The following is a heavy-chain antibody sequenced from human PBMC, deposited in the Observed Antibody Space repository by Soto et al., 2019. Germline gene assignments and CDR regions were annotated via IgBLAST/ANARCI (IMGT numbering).Heavy chain of an antibody. CDR2: ISSSSSTI. CDR3: ARDGHIAVAGAVDY. V-gene: IGHV3-48*01. J-gene: IGHJ4*02. D-gene: IGHD6-19*01. CDR1: GFTFSSYS. Sequence: PGGSLRLSCAASGFTFSSYSMNWVRQAPGKGLEWVSYISSSSSTIYYADSVKGRFTISRDNAKNSLYLQMNSLRAEDTAVYYCARDGHIAVAGAVDYWGQGTLVTVS.